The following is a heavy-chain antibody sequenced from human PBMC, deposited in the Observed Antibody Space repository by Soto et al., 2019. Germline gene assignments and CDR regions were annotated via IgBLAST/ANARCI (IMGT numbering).Heavy chain of an antibody. CDR2: ISGSGGST. J-gene: IGHJ4*02. D-gene: IGHD4-17*01. Sequence: PGGSLRLSCAASGFTFSSYAMSWVRQAPGKRLEWVSAISGSGGSTYYADSVKGRFTISRDNSKNTLYLQMNSLRAEDTAVYYCANWPTTVTTLFDYWGQGTLVTVSS. CDR3: ANWPTTVTTLFDY. CDR1: GFTFSSYA. V-gene: IGHV3-23*01.